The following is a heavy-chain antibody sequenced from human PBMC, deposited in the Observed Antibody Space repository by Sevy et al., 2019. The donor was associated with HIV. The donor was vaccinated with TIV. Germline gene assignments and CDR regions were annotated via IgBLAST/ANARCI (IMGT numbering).Heavy chain of an antibody. CDR2: IRYDGSTK. CDR3: AKGLGMVQGALLSDDV. CDR1: GFTFSRYG. J-gene: IGHJ3*01. Sequence: GGSLRLSCAASGFTFSRYGMHWVRQAPGKGLEWVAFIRYDGSTKYYAESVKGRFIISRDISKDTLYLQMNSLRVDDTSLYYCAKGLGMVQGALLSDDVWGQGTMVTVSS. V-gene: IGHV3-30*02. D-gene: IGHD3-10*01.